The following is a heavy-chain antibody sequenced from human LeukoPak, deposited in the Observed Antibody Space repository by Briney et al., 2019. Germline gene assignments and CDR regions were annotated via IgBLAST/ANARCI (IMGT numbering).Heavy chain of an antibody. V-gene: IGHV1-18*01. D-gene: IGHD3-22*01. CDR1: GYTFTSYR. CDR3: ARDLAYYDSSGYYPSPDY. CDR2: ISAYNRNT. J-gene: IGHJ4*02. Sequence: GASVKVSCKASGYTFTSYRISWVRQAPGQALEWMGWISAYNRNTNYAQKLQGRVTMTTDTSTSTAYMELRSLRSDDTAVYYCARDLAYYDSSGYYPSPDYWGQGTLVTVSS.